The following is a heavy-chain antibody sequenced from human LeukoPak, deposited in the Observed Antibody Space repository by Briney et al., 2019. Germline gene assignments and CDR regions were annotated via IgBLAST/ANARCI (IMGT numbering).Heavy chain of an antibody. CDR3: ARDPLWPELGHFDY. D-gene: IGHD7-27*01. CDR2: ISSSSSYI. CDR1: GFTFSSYS. Sequence: GGSLRLSCAASGFTFSSYSMNWVRQAPGKGLEWVSSISSSSSYIYYADSVKGRFTISRDNAKNSLYLQMSSLRAEDTAVYYCARDPLWPELGHFDYWGQGTLVTVSS. V-gene: IGHV3-21*01. J-gene: IGHJ4*02.